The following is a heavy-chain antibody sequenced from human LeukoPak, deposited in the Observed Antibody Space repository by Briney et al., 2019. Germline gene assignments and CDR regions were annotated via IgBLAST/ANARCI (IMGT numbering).Heavy chain of an antibody. V-gene: IGHV3-74*01. CDR3: AFSAASRQTYYGMDV. CDR2: INTDGSST. Sequence: GGSLRLSCAASGFTFSTYWMHRVRQAPGKGLVWVSRINTDGSSTAYADSVKGRFTVSRDNAKNTLYLQMNSLRAEDTAVYYCAFSAASRQTYYGMDVWGKGTTVTVSS. CDR1: GFTFSTYW. J-gene: IGHJ6*04. D-gene: IGHD2-2*01.